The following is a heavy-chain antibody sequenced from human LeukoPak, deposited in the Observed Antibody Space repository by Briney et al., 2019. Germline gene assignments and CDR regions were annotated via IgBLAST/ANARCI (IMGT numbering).Heavy chain of an antibody. V-gene: IGHV3-7*01. J-gene: IGHJ4*02. Sequence: PGGSLRLSCSASGFAFIDYWMNWVRQAPGKGPEWVANINLGGSAKLYVDSVKGGCTISRDNAKNSLYLQMNSLRVEDTAVYYCAAWGLHNYWGQGTLVTVSS. CDR2: INLGGSAK. CDR3: AAWGLHNY. D-gene: IGHD1-26*01. CDR1: GFAFIDYW.